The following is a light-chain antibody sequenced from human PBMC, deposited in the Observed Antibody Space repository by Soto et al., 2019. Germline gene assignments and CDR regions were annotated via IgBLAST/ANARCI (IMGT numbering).Light chain of an antibody. CDR3: QQYGSALWT. Sequence: EIVLTQSPGTLSLSPGERASLSCRASQSISSTYLAWYQQKPRQAPRLLMYGASTRATGIPDRFSGSGSGTDFTLTISRLEPEDFAVYYCQQYGSALWTFGQGTKVEIK. CDR1: QSISSTY. V-gene: IGKV3-20*01. CDR2: GAS. J-gene: IGKJ1*01.